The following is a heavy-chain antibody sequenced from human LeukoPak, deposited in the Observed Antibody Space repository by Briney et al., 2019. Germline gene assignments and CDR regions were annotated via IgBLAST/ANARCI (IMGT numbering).Heavy chain of an antibody. CDR3: ARVPKSSLQGAFDI. D-gene: IGHD5-24*01. Sequence: SETLSLTCTVSGGSISSYYWSWIRQPPGKGLEWIGYIYYSGSTNYNPSLKSRVTISVDTSKNQFSLKLSSVTAADTAVYYCARVPKSSLQGAFDIWGQGTMVTVSS. CDR2: IYYSGST. J-gene: IGHJ3*02. CDR1: GGSISSYY. V-gene: IGHV4-59*01.